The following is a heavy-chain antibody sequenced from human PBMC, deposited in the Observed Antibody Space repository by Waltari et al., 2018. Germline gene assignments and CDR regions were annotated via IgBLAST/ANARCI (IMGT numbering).Heavy chain of an antibody. J-gene: IGHJ4*02. CDR2: IKSKTDGGTT. D-gene: IGHD2-8*01. V-gene: IGHV3-15*01. Sequence: EVQLVESGGGLVKPGGSLRLSCAASGFTFSNAWMSWVRQAPGKGLEWVGRIKSKTDGGTTDYAAPLKGRFTISRDDSKNTLYLQMNSLKTEDTAVYYCTTDFSPPLGYCTNGVCYNSIAAAGDFDYWGQGTLVTVSS. CDR3: TTDFSPPLGYCTNGVCYNSIAAAGDFDY. CDR1: GFTFSNAW.